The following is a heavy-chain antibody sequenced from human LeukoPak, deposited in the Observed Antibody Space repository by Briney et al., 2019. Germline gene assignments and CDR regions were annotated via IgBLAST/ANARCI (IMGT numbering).Heavy chain of an antibody. V-gene: IGHV3-11*04. CDR1: GFTFTDHY. Sequence: GGSLRLSCAASGFTFTDHYMSWVRQAPGKGLEWVSYISSSGDIIYYADSVKGRFAISRDNAKNSLYLQMNSLRAEDTAVYYCASPGGAYDFWSGYYLGYWGQGTLVTVSS. CDR3: ASPGGAYDFWSGYYLGY. J-gene: IGHJ4*02. CDR2: ISSSGDII. D-gene: IGHD3-3*01.